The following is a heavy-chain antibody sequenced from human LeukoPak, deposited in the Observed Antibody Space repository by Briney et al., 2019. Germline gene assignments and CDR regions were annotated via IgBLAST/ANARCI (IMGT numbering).Heavy chain of an antibody. CDR1: GYTFTGYY. J-gene: IGHJ6*02. V-gene: IGHV1-2*02. Sequence: ASVKVSRKASGYTFTGYYMHWVRQAPGQGLEWMGWINPNSGGTNYAQKFQGRVTMTRDTSISTAYMELSRLRSDDTAVYYCAREGLRYFDWFAPYGMDVWGQGTTVTVSS. CDR3: AREGLRYFDWFAPYGMDV. CDR2: INPNSGGT. D-gene: IGHD3-9*01.